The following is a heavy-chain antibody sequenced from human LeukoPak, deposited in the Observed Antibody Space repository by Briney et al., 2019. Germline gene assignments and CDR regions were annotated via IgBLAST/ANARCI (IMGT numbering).Heavy chain of an antibody. Sequence: GGSLRLSCTASGFTFGDYAMSWVRQAPGKGLEWVGFIRSKAYGGTTEYAASVKGRFTISRDDSKSIAYLQMNSLKTEDTAVYYCARDPHDQMYYYDSSGYYYFDYWGQGTLVTVSS. CDR1: GFTFGDYA. J-gene: IGHJ4*02. CDR2: IRSKAYGGTT. D-gene: IGHD3-22*01. V-gene: IGHV3-49*04. CDR3: ARDPHDQMYYYDSSGYYYFDY.